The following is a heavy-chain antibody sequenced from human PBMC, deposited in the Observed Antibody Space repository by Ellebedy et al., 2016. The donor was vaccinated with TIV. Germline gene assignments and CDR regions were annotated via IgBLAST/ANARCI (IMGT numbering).Heavy chain of an antibody. D-gene: IGHD5-18*01. CDR3: AGSGYSYGRPIYFDY. J-gene: IGHJ4*02. V-gene: IGHV1-2*02. CDR1: GYTFTSYG. Sequence: ASVKVSXXASGYTFTSYGISWVRQAPGQGLEWMGWINPNSGGTNYAQKFQGRVTMTRDTSISTAYMELSRLRSDDTAVYYCAGSGYSYGRPIYFDYWGQGTLVTVSS. CDR2: INPNSGGT.